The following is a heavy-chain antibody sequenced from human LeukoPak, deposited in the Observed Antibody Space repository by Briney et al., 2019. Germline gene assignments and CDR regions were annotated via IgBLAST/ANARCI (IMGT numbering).Heavy chain of an antibody. Sequence: GGSLRLSCAASGFTVSSNYMSWVRQAPGKGLEWVSVIYSGGTTYYADSVKGRFIISRDNSKNTLYLQMNSLRAEDTAVYYCARAPSSGYQYYFDYWGQGTLVTVPS. J-gene: IGHJ4*02. V-gene: IGHV3-53*01. CDR2: IYSGGTT. CDR3: ARAPSSGYQYYFDY. CDR1: GFTVSSNY. D-gene: IGHD3-22*01.